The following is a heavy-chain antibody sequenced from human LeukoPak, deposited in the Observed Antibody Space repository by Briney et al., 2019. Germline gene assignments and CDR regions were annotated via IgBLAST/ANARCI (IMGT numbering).Heavy chain of an antibody. CDR2: RYFSGAT. D-gene: IGHD6-13*01. J-gene: IGHJ4*02. CDR1: GGSVSSSSSY. Sequence: SETLSLTCTVSGGSVSSSSSYWGWIRQPPGKGLEWIGSRYFSGATYYNPSLKSRVTISVDTSKNQFSLNLTSVTAADTALYYCARQTDSSTWSQGRFYFDYWGRGTPVTVSS. V-gene: IGHV4-39*01. CDR3: ARQTDSSTWSQGRFYFDY.